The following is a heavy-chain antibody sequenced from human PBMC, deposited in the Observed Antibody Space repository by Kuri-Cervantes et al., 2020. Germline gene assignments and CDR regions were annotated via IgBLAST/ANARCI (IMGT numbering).Heavy chain of an antibody. CDR1: GFTFSSYW. CDR2: INSDGSST. CDR3: ARGVDTALDAFDI. D-gene: IGHD5-18*01. J-gene: IGHJ3*02. Sequence: GGSLRLSCAASGFTFSSYWMHWVRQAPGKGLVWVSRINSDGSSTSYADSVKCRFTTSRDNAKNTLYLQMNSLRAEDTAVYYCARGVDTALDAFDIWGQGTMVTVSS. V-gene: IGHV3-74*01.